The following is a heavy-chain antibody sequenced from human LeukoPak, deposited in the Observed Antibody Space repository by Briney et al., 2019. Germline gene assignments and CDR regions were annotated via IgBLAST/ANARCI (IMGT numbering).Heavy chain of an antibody. CDR1: GFSFGDYY. V-gene: IGHV3-11*01. CDR3: AKDTVFYYDSSGFYHFDY. D-gene: IGHD3-22*01. Sequence: PGGSLRLSCEASGFSFGDYYMTWIRQAPGKWLEWISNTNSNSYTIYYADSVKGRFTISRDNAKRSLYLQMDRLRAEDTAVYYCAKDTVFYYDSSGFYHFDYWGQGTLVTVSS. J-gene: IGHJ4*02. CDR2: TNSNSYTI.